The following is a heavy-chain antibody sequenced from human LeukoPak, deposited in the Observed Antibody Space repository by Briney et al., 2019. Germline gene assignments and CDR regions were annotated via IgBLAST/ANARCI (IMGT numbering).Heavy chain of an antibody. J-gene: IGHJ6*04. CDR1: GGSISSGGYY. Sequence: SETLSLTCTVSGGSISSGGYYWSWIRQHPGKGLEWIGYIYYSGSTYYNPPLKSRVTISVDTSKNQFSLKLSSVTAADTAVYYCARGGRYCSSTSCYGRYGMDVWGKGTTVTVSS. CDR3: ARGGRYCSSTSCYGRYGMDV. V-gene: IGHV4-31*03. CDR2: IYYSGST. D-gene: IGHD2-2*01.